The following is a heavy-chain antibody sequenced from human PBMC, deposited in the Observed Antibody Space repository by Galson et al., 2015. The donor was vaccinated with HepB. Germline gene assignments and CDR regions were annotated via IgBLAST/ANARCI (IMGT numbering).Heavy chain of an antibody. V-gene: IGHV3-30-3*01. CDR3: ARARGGQGYFDY. J-gene: IGHJ4*02. D-gene: IGHD6-25*01. CDR2: ISYDGSNK. Sequence: SLRLSCAASGFTFSRYAMHWVRQAPGKGLEWVAVISYDGSNKYCADSVKGRFTISRDNSKNTLYLQMNSLRAEDTAVYYCARARGGQGYFDYWGQGTLVTVSS. CDR1: GFTFSRYA.